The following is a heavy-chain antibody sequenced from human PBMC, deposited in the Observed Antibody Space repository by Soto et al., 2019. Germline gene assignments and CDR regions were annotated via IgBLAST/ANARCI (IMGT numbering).Heavy chain of an antibody. CDR2: IFYSGST. CDR3: ARGAADTAMVDS. Sequence: SETLSLTCTVSGGSIRSYYWTWIRQPPGKGLEWLGYIFYSGSTFYNPSLKSRVTISIHTSKSQFSLQLTSVTAADTAVYYCARGAADTAMVDSWGQGTLVTVSS. CDR1: GGSIRSYY. V-gene: IGHV4-59*01. D-gene: IGHD5-18*01. J-gene: IGHJ4*02.